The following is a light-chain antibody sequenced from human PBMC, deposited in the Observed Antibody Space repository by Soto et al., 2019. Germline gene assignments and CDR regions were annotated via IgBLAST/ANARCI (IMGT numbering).Light chain of an antibody. CDR2: GAS. Sequence: EMVLTQSPGTLSLSPGERATLSCRASQSVSSSYLAWYQQKPGQAPRLLIYGASSRATGIPDRFSGSGSGTDFTLTISSLQPEAFAVYYCQQYGSSPLYTFGQAPKLEIK. CDR3: QQYGSSPLYT. CDR1: QSVSSSY. V-gene: IGKV3-20*01. J-gene: IGKJ2*01.